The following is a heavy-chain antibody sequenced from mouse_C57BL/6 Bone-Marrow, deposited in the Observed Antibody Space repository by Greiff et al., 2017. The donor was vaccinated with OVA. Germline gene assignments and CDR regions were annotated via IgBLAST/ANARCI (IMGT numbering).Heavy chain of an antibody. CDR3: ARDSCTTVVNFDY. Sequence: VQLQQPGAELVKPGASVKLSCKASGYNFTSYWMHWVKQRPGRGLEWIGRIDPNSGGTKYNEKFKSKATLTVDKPSSTAYMQLSSLTSEDSAVYYCARDSCTTVVNFDYWGQGTTLTVSS. J-gene: IGHJ2*01. V-gene: IGHV1-72*01. CDR1: GYNFTSYW. CDR2: IDPNSGGT. D-gene: IGHD1-1*01.